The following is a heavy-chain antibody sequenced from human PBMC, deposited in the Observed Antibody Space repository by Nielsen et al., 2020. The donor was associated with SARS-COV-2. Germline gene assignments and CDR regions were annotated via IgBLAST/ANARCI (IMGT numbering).Heavy chain of an antibody. CDR3: AMGRLSV. CDR2: ISSSSSTI. J-gene: IGHJ4*02. Sequence: GESLKISCAASGFTFSSYTMSWVRQAPGKGLEWVSYISSSSSTIYYADSVKGRFTISRDNAKNSLYLQMNSLRAEDTAVHYCAMGRLSVWGQGTLVTVSS. D-gene: IGHD3-16*02. CDR1: GFTFSSYT. V-gene: IGHV3-48*01.